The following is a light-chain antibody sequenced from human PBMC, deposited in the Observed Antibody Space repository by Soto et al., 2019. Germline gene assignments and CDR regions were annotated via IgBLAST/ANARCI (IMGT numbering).Light chain of an antibody. Sequence: EIVMTQSPATLSVSPGERATLSCRASQSVSSNLAWYQQKPGQAPRLLIYGASTRATGIPARFSGSGSGTKFTLTIFSLQSEDFAVYYCQQYNNWPRAFGQGTKVDI. CDR1: QSVSSN. CDR3: QQYNNWPRA. V-gene: IGKV3-15*01. J-gene: IGKJ1*01. CDR2: GAS.